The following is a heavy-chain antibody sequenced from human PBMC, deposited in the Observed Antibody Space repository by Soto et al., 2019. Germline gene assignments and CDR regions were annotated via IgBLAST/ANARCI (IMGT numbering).Heavy chain of an antibody. D-gene: IGHD2-2*01. CDR1: GGSISSYY. V-gene: IGHV4-59*12. J-gene: IGHJ5*02. CDR2: IHYSGST. Sequence: NPSETLSLTCTVSGGSISSYYWSWIRQPPGKGLEWIGYIHYSGSTYYNPSLKSRVTISVDRSKNQFSLKLSSVTAADTAVYYCARVPDRWGQGTLVTVSS. CDR3: ARVPDR.